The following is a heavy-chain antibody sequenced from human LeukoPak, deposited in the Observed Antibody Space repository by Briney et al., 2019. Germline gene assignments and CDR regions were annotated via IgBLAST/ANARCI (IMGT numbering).Heavy chain of an antibody. Sequence: GASVKVSCKASGYTFTSYDINWVRQATGQGLEWMGWINPNSGGTNYAQKFQGRVTMTRDTPISTAYMELSRLRSDDTAVYYCARDLMGDAFDIWGQGTMVTVSS. CDR2: INPNSGGT. J-gene: IGHJ3*02. D-gene: IGHD2-8*01. CDR1: GYTFTSYD. CDR3: ARDLMGDAFDI. V-gene: IGHV1-2*02.